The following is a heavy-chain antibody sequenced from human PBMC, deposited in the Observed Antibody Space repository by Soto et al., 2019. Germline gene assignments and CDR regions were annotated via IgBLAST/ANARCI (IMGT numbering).Heavy chain of an antibody. J-gene: IGHJ4*02. V-gene: IGHV3-23*01. D-gene: IGHD2-2*01. CDR3: AKDNSEHCSSTSCYGGFDY. CDR2: ISGSGVST. Sequence: LRLSYAASGFTVSSYAMSWVRQAPGKEMEWVSAISGSGVSTYYADSVKGRFTISRDNSKNTLYLQMNSLRAEDTAVYYCAKDNSEHCSSTSCYGGFDYWGQGTLVTVSS. CDR1: GFTVSSYA.